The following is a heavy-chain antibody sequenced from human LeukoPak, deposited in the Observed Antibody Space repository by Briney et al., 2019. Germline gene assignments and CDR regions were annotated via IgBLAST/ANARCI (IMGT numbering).Heavy chain of an antibody. V-gene: IGHV1-24*01. CDR2: FDPEDGET. J-gene: IGHJ5*02. CDR1: GYTLTELS. CDR3: ATDRYCSSTSCSQQVRNWFDP. Sequence: EASVTVSCTVSGYTLTELSMHWVRQAPGKGLEWMGGFDPEDGETIYAQKFQGRVTMTEDTSTDTAYMELSSLRSEDTAVYYCATDRYCSSTSCSQQVRNWFDPWGQGTLVTVSS. D-gene: IGHD2-2*01.